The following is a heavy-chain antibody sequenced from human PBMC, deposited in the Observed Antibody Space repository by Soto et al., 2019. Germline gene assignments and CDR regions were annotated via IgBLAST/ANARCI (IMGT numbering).Heavy chain of an antibody. V-gene: IGHV3-30-3*01. Sequence: QVQLVESGGGVVQPGRSLRLSCAASGFTFSRYAMHWVRQAPGKGLQWVAVISYDGNKNYYADSVTGRFTISRDNSKNTLYLQMNGLRGEDTAVYYCGRDQMAEGPQPHYYYFYSLDVWGQGTTVTVSS. CDR3: GRDQMAEGPQPHYYYFYSLDV. D-gene: IGHD6-13*01. CDR2: ISYDGNKN. J-gene: IGHJ6*02. CDR1: GFTFSRYA.